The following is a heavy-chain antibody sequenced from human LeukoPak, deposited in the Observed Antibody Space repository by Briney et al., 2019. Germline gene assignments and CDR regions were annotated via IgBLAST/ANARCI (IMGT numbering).Heavy chain of an antibody. V-gene: IGHV5-51*01. CDR3: ARQSSSWYPWDY. Sequence: GQSLKISCKGSGHSFSSYWIGWVRQMPGKGLEWMGIISLGDSDTRYSPSFQGQVTIPADKSISTAYLQWSSLKAADTAMYYCARQSSSWYPWDYWGQGTLVTVSS. J-gene: IGHJ4*02. D-gene: IGHD6-13*01. CDR2: ISLGDSDT. CDR1: GHSFSSYW.